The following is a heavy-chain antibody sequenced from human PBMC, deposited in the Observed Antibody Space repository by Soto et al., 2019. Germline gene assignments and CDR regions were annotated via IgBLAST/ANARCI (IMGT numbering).Heavy chain of an antibody. CDR3: VRESEDLTSNFDY. CDR2: IKQDGSEK. Sequence: EVQLVESGGGLVQLGGSRRLSCAASGFTFSSFWMTWVRQAPGKGLEWVANIKQDGSEKYYVDSVKGRFTISRDNARNSLFLEMKSLRSEDTAVYSCVRESEDLTSNFDYWGQGTLVTVSS. CDR1: GFTFSSFW. V-gene: IGHV3-7*01. J-gene: IGHJ4*02.